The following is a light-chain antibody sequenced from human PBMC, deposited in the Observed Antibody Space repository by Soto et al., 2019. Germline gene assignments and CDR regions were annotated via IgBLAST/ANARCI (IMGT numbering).Light chain of an antibody. Sequence: DIVMTQSPLSLPVTPGEQASISCRSSQTLLHSNGYNNLDWYLQKPGQSPQLLISLGSDRASGVPDRVSGGGSGTYFTLKISRVAADDVGVYYCVQYLHAPWTFGQGTSVVIK. CDR1: QTLLHSNGYNN. V-gene: IGKV2-28*01. CDR3: VQYLHAPWT. J-gene: IGKJ1*01. CDR2: LGS.